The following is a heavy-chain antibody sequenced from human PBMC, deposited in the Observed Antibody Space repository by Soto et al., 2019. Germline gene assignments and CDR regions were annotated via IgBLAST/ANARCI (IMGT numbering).Heavy chain of an antibody. CDR3: AGGPGVARNY. V-gene: IGHV4-30-2*01. CDR2: IYHSGST. D-gene: IGHD5-12*01. J-gene: IGHJ4*02. Sequence: PSETLSLTCTVSGGSISSYSWSWIRQPPGKGLEWIGYIYHSGSTYYNPSLKSRVTISVDRSKNQFSLKLSSVTAADTAVYYCAGGPGVARNYWGQGTLVTVSS. CDR1: GGSISSYS.